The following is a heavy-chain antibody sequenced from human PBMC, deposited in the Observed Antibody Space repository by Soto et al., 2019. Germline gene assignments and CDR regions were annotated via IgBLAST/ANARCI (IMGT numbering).Heavy chain of an antibody. Sequence: PSEALSHTCTVSGGSLSSDYWSWIRQPPGKGLEWIGYIYYSGSTNYNPSLKSRVTISVDTSKNQFSLKLSSVTAADTAVYYCARFSSYYDFWCCYYGGPPYNWFAPSGQGTLVTVSS. CDR2: IYYSGST. J-gene: IGHJ5*02. CDR3: ARFSSYYDFWCCYYGGPPYNWFAP. V-gene: IGHV4-59*01. CDR1: GGSLSSDY. D-gene: IGHD3-3*01.